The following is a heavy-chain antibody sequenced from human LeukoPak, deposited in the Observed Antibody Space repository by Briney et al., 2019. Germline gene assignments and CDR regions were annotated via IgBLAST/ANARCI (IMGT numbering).Heavy chain of an antibody. V-gene: IGHV4-34*01. CDR1: GGSFSGYY. J-gene: IGHJ5*02. D-gene: IGHD6-6*01. CDR2: INHSGST. CDR3: ASSSYWFDP. Sequence: PSETLSLTRAVYGGSFSGYYWSWIRQPPGKGLEWIGEINHSGSTNYNPSLKSRVTISVDTSKNQFSLKLSSVTAADTAVYYCASSSYWFDPWGQGTLVTVSS.